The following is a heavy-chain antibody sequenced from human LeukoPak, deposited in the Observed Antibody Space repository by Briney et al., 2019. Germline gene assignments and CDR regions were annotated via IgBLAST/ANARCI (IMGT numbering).Heavy chain of an antibody. CDR2: INPNSGGT. D-gene: IGHD5-12*01. Sequence: ASVKVSCKASGYTFTGYYLHWVRQAPGQGLEWMGWINPNSGGTNYAQKFQGRVTMTRDTSINTAHMELSRLRSDDTAVYYCAIVATTQLFDSWGQGTLVTVSS. J-gene: IGHJ4*02. CDR3: AIVATTQLFDS. V-gene: IGHV1-2*02. CDR1: GYTFTGYY.